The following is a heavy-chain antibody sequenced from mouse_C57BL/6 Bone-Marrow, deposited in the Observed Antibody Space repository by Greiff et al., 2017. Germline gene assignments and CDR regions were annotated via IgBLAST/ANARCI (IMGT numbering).Heavy chain of an antibody. J-gene: IGHJ2*01. CDR3: ARPYYSNRYYFDY. D-gene: IGHD2-5*01. Sequence: VQLKESGGGLVKPGGSLKLSCAASGFTFSSYTMSWVRQTPEKRLEWVATISGGGGNTYYPDSVKGRFTISRDNAKNTLYLQMSSLRSEDTALYYCARPYYSNRYYFDYWGQGATLTVSS. CDR1: GFTFSSYT. V-gene: IGHV5-9*01. CDR2: ISGGGGNT.